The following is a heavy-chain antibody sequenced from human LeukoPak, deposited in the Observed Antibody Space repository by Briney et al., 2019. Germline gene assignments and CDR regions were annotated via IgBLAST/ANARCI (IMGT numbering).Heavy chain of an antibody. CDR3: AREYCSSTSCYNNRAEYFQH. CDR2: ISSSSSYI. J-gene: IGHJ1*01. CDR1: GFTFSSYS. D-gene: IGHD2-2*02. V-gene: IGHV3-21*01. Sequence: PGGSLRLSCAASGFTFSSYSMNWVRQAPGKWLEWVSSISSSSSYIYYADSVKGRFTISRDNAKNSLYLQMNSLRAEDTAVYYCAREYCSSTSCYNNRAEYFQHWGQGTLVTVSS.